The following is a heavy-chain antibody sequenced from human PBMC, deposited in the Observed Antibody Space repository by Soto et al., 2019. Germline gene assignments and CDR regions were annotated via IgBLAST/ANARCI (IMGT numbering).Heavy chain of an antibody. CDR3: ARGCSGGNCFSPYFSF. Sequence: QVQLLHSGAEVKKPGASVKVSCKTSGYTFATYYIHWVRQAPGQGLEWMGLINPSGGTTSYPQKFQGRVAMTRDTSTNTVYMELSGLRFEDTAVYYCARGCSGGNCFSPYFSFWGQGTLVTVSS. CDR2: INPSGGTT. D-gene: IGHD2-15*01. CDR1: GYTFATYY. V-gene: IGHV1-46*01. J-gene: IGHJ4*02.